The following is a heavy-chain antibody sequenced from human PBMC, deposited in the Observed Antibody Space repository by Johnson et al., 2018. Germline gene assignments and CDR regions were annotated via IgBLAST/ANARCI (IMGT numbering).Heavy chain of an antibody. CDR3: ARDNLYDYDRSAYYFGGYFQH. CDR1: GFTFSSYS. J-gene: IGHJ1*01. CDR2: ISSSSRYI. D-gene: IGHD3-22*01. Sequence: VQLVQSGGGVVQPGRSLRLSCAASGFTFSSYSMNWVRQAPGKGLEWVSSISSSSRYIYYADSVKGRFTISRDNAKNSLYLQMNSLRAEDTAVYYCARDNLYDYDRSAYYFGGYFQHWGQGTLVTVSS. V-gene: IGHV3-21*01.